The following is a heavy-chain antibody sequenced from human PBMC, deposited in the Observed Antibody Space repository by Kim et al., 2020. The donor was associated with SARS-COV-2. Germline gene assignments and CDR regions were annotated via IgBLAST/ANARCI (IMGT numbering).Heavy chain of an antibody. CDR3: TTDLYYDIKAYYFDY. V-gene: IGHV3-15*01. Sequence: GGSLRLSCAASGFTFSNAWMSWVRQAPGKGLEWVGRIKSKTDGGTTDYAAPVKGRFTISSDDSKNTLYLQMNSLKTEDTAVYYCTTDLYYDIKAYYFDYWGQGTLVTVSS. J-gene: IGHJ4*02. CDR2: IKSKTDGGTT. CDR1: GFTFSNAW. D-gene: IGHD3-9*01.